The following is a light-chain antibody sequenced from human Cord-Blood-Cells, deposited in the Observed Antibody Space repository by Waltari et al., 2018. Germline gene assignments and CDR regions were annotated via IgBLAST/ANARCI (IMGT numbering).Light chain of an antibody. V-gene: IGLV2-23*01. Sequence: QSALTQPASVSGSPGQSITISCTGTSSDVGRYNLVSWYQQHPGKAPKLMIYEGSKRPSGVSNRFSGSKSGNTASLTISGLQAEDEADYYCCSYAGSSLPYVFGTGTKVTVL. CDR3: CSYAGSSLPYV. CDR1: SSDVGRYNL. J-gene: IGLJ1*01. CDR2: EGS.